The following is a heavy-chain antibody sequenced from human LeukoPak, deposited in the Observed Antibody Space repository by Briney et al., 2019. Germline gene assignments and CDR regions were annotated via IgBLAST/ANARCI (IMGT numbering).Heavy chain of an antibody. CDR3: SREWGNGNDLRPDY. Sequence: GGSLRLSCATSGFTFSNAWMNWVRQAPGKGLEWVGRIRSNSDGGTIDYAAPVKGRFTLSRDDSKTTLYLQMNSLQTEDTAVYYCSREWGNGNDLRPDYWGQGTLVTVSS. CDR2: IRSNSDGGTI. J-gene: IGHJ4*02. V-gene: IGHV3-15*07. CDR1: GFTFSNAW. D-gene: IGHD1-1*01.